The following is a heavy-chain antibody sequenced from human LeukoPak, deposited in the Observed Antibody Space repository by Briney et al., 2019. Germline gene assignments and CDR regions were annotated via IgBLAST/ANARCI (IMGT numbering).Heavy chain of an antibody. CDR3: ARHFSSSGYYFAGSTYSDY. CDR1: GGSISSSSYY. CDR2: IYYSGST. D-gene: IGHD3-3*01. J-gene: IGHJ4*02. V-gene: IGHV4-39*01. Sequence: SETLSLTCTVSGGSISSSSYYWGWIRQPPGKGLEWIGSIYYSGSTYYNPSLKSRVTISVATSKNQFSLKRSSVTAADTAVYYCARHFSSSGYYFAGSTYSDYWGQGTLVTVSS.